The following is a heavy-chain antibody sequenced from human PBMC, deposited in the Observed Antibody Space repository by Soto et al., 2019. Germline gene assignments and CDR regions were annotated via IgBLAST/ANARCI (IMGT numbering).Heavy chain of an antibody. CDR1: GGTFSSYA. D-gene: IGHD3-22*01. Sequence: QVQLVQSGAEVKKPGSSVKVSCKASGGTFSSYAISWVRQAPGQGLEWMGGIIPILGTANYAQKFQGRVTITADESTSTAYMELSSLRSEDTAVYYCARDYYYDSSGPQPYFDYWGQGTLVTVSS. J-gene: IGHJ4*02. CDR2: IIPILGTA. V-gene: IGHV1-69*01. CDR3: ARDYYYDSSGPQPYFDY.